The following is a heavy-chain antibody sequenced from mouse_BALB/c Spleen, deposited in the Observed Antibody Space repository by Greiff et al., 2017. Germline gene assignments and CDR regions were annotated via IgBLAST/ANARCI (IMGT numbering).Heavy chain of an antibody. CDR2: ISSGGSYT. Sequence: EVKVEESGGGLVKPGGSLKLSCAASGFTFSSYAMSWVRQSPEKRLEWVAEISSGGSYTYYPDTVTGRFTISRDNAKNTLYLEMSSLRSEDTAMYYCARAYYGNYGAMDYWGQGTSVTVSS. V-gene: IGHV5-9-4*01. CDR1: GFTFSSYA. CDR3: ARAYYGNYGAMDY. J-gene: IGHJ4*01. D-gene: IGHD2-10*01.